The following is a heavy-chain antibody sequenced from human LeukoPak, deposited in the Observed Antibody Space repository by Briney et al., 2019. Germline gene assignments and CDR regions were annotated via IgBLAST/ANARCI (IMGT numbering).Heavy chain of an antibody. CDR2: IHYTGKP. J-gene: IGHJ6*02. CDR1: GGSISDHY. D-gene: IGHD3-16*01. Sequence: SETLSLTCSVSGGSISDHYWTWIRQPPGKGLEWIGQIHYTGKPDYNPSPKSRITISVDTSKNQVSLQVSSVTAADSAIYYCARFGVDYDMDVWGHGTTVTVFS. CDR3: ARFGVDYDMDV. V-gene: IGHV4-59*11.